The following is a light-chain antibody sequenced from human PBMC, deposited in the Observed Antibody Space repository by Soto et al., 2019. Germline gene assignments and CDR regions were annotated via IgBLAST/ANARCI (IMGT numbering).Light chain of an antibody. CDR2: DAS. CDR3: QQSDSIPT. V-gene: IGKV1-39*01. CDR1: RSIGTF. Sequence: DIQMTQSPSSLSASVGDRVNITCRASRSIGTFLNWYQHKPGTAPTLLIYDASRLQSGVPSRFSGSASGTDFTLTIGSLRPEDVATYYWQQSDSIPTFGGGTKVEI. J-gene: IGKJ4*01.